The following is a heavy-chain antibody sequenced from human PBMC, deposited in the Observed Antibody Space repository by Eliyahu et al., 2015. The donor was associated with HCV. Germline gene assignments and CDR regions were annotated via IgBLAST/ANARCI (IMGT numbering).Heavy chain of an antibody. D-gene: IGHD3-3*01. CDR2: ISATSSVT. CDR1: GFVFSDYY. Sequence: QVQLAESGGGLVKPGGSXRLSCAASGFVFSDYYMNWIRQAPGKGLEWVSDISATSSVTYYTSSVKGRFTVSRDNAKKLMYLQMDSLRVEDTAVYYCARASWSGLHYFDSWGQGTLVTVSS. CDR3: ARASWSGLHYFDS. J-gene: IGHJ4*02. V-gene: IGHV3-11*01.